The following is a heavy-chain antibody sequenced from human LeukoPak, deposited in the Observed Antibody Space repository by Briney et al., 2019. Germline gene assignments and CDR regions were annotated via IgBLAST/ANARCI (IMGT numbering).Heavy chain of an antibody. CDR1: GFTFSSYA. Sequence: GGSLRLSCAASGFTFSSYAMHWVRQAPGKGLEYVSAISSNGGSTYYANSVEGRFTISRDNSKNTLYLQMGSLRAEDMAVYYCARDLEVGATTHSFDYWGQGTLVTVSS. V-gene: IGHV3-64*01. CDR2: ISSNGGST. J-gene: IGHJ4*02. CDR3: ARDLEVGATTHSFDY. D-gene: IGHD1-26*01.